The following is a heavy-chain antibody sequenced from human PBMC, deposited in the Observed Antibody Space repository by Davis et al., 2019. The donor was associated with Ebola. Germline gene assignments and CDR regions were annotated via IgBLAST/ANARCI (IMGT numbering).Heavy chain of an antibody. D-gene: IGHD6-13*01. V-gene: IGHV4-39*02. J-gene: IGHJ6*02. CDR3: ARDWRYSSPDYYYYGMDV. CDR1: GGSISSSSYY. Sequence: PSETLSLTCTVSGGSISSSSYYWGWIRQPPGKGLEWIGSIYYSGSTYYNPSLKSRVTISVDTSKNQFSLKLSSVTAADTAVYYCARDWRYSSPDYYYYGMDVWGQGTTVTVSS. CDR2: IYYSGST.